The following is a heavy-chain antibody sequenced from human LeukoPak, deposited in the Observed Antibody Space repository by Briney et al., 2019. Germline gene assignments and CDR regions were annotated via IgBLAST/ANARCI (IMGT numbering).Heavy chain of an antibody. CDR1: GFTLSSYW. D-gene: IGHD6-13*01. V-gene: IGHV3-7*01. CDR2: IKQDGSEK. Sequence: PGGSLRLSCAASGFTLSSYWMSWVRQAPGKGLEWVANIKQDGSEKYYVDSVKGRFTISRDNAKNSLYLQMNSLRAEDTAVYYCARDFSSSWYPYYYYYMDVWAKGPRSPSP. CDR3: ARDFSSSWYPYYYYYMDV. J-gene: IGHJ6*03.